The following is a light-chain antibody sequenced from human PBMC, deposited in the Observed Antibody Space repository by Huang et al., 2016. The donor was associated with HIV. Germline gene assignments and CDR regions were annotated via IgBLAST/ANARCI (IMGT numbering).Light chain of an antibody. CDR3: QKYGSSPT. CDR1: QSVSSSY. V-gene: IGKV3D-20*01. CDR2: DAS. J-gene: IGKJ4*01. Sequence: EIVLTQSPATLSLSPWERATLSCGASQSVSSSYLAWYQQKPGLAPRLLIYDASSRATGIPDRFSGSGSGTDFTLTISRLEPEDFAVYYCQKYGSSPTFGGGTKVEIK.